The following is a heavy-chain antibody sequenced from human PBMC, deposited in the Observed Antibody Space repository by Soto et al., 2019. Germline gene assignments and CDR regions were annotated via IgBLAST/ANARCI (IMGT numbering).Heavy chain of an antibody. D-gene: IGHD3-3*01. CDR3: ARAITIGYYYYMDV. V-gene: IGHV4-39*01. J-gene: IGHJ6*03. Sequence: SETLSLTCTVSGGSISSSSYYWGWIRQPPGKGLEWIGSIYYSGSTYYNPSLKSRVTISVDTSKNQFSLKLSSVTAADTAVYYCARAITIGYYYYMDVWGKGTTVTVSS. CDR1: GGSISSSSYY. CDR2: IYYSGST.